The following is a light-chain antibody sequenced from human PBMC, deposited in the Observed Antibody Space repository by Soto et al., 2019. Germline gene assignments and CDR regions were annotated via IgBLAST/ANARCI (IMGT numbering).Light chain of an antibody. CDR3: QSYDSSLSGSVV. V-gene: IGLV1-40*01. CDR2: GNS. CDR1: SSNIRAGYD. Sequence: QSVLTQPPSVSGAPGQRVTISCTGSSSNIRAGYDVHWYQQLPGTAPKLLIYGNSNRPSGVPDRFSGSKSGTSASLAITGLQAADEADYYCQSYDSSLSGSVVFGGGTMLTVL. J-gene: IGLJ2*01.